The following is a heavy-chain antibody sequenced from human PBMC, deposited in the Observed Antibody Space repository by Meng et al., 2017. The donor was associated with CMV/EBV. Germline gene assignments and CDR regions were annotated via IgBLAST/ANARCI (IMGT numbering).Heavy chain of an antibody. CDR1: GFTFSSYA. CDR3: ASDDYDFWSGYSAYYYYGMDV. D-gene: IGHD3-3*01. CDR2: ISYDGSNK. J-gene: IGHJ6*02. Sequence: GGSLRLSCAASGFTFSSYAMHWVRQAPGKGLEWVAVISYDGSNKYYADSVKGRFTISRDNSKNTLYLQMNSLRAEDTAVYYCASDDYDFWSGYSAYYYYGMDVWGQGTTVTVSS. V-gene: IGHV3-30*04.